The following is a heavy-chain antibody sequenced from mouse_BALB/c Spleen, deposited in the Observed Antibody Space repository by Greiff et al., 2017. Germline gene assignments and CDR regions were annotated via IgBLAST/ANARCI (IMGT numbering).Heavy chain of an antibody. V-gene: IGHV5-17*02. Sequence: EVNLVESGGGLVQPGGSRKLSCAASGFTFSSFGMHWVRQAPEKGLEWVAYISSGSSTIYYADTVKGRFTISRDNPKNTLFLQMTSLRSEDTAMYYCARCPLYYGNYGGYYAMDYWGQGTSVTVSS. J-gene: IGHJ4*01. CDR1: GFTFSSFG. CDR2: ISSGSSTI. CDR3: ARCPLYYGNYGGYYAMDY. D-gene: IGHD2-1*01.